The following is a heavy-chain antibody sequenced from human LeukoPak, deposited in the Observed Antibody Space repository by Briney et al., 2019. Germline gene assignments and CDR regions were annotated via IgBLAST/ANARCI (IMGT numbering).Heavy chain of an antibody. CDR1: GGTFSSYA. CDR2: ISAYNGNT. V-gene: IGHV1-18*01. D-gene: IGHD3-10*01. J-gene: IGHJ4*02. CDR3: ARDLFSPNYYGSGSLFDY. Sequence: ASVKVSCKASGGTFSSYAISWVRQAPGQGLEWMGWISAYNGNTNYAQKLQGRVTMTTDTSTSTAYMELRSLRSDDTAVYYCARDLFSPNYYGSGSLFDYWGQGTLVTVSS.